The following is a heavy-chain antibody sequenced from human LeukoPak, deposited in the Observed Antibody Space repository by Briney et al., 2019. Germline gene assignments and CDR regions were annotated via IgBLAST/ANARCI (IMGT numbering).Heavy chain of an antibody. D-gene: IGHD2-8*01. J-gene: IGHJ4*02. CDR2: ISGSGGST. V-gene: IGHV3-23*01. Sequence: GGSLRLSCAASGFTFSSYGMSWVRQAPGKGLEWVSAISGSGGSTYYADSVKGRFTISRDISQSMLYLQMNSLRVEDTAIYYCAKDVLRWAFDYWGQGTLVTVSS. CDR1: GFTFSSYG. CDR3: AKDVLRWAFDY.